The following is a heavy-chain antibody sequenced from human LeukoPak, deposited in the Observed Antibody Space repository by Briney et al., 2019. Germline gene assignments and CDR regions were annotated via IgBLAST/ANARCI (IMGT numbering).Heavy chain of an antibody. CDR1: GGSISTDY. D-gene: IGHD6-13*01. V-gene: IGHV4-34*01. CDR2: INHSGST. CDR3: ARAGRQQQLVQGGNYYFDY. Sequence: PSETLSLTCSVSGGSISTDYWSWIRQPPGKGLEWIGEINHSGSTNYNPSLKSRVTISVDTSKNQFSLKLSSVTAADTAVYYCARAGRQQQLVQGGNYYFDYWGQGTLVTVSS. J-gene: IGHJ4*02.